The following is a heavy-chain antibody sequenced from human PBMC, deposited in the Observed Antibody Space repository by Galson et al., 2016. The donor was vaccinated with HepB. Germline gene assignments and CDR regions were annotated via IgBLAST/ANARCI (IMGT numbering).Heavy chain of an antibody. Sequence: SLRLSCAASGFTFSSYAMSWVRQAPGKGLEWVSAISSSGGSTFYADSVKGRFTISRDNSKNTLYLQVNSLRAEDTAVYYCAKDRTYCNWLLYFDYWGQGTLVTLSS. CDR1: GFTFSSYA. D-gene: IGHD3-9*01. CDR3: AKDRTYCNWLLYFDY. CDR2: ISSSGGST. J-gene: IGHJ4*02. V-gene: IGHV3-23*01.